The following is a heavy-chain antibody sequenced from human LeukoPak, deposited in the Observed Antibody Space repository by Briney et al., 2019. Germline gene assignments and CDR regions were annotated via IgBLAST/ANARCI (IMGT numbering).Heavy chain of an antibody. D-gene: IGHD5-18*01. CDR1: GGSISSSSAY. CDR2: IYYSKDT. Sequence: SETLSLTCTVSGGSISSSSAYWGWIRQPPGKGLEWIGSIYYSKDTYYNPSLKSRVTISADTSKNQFSLTLGSVSATDTAVYYCVSPRGFSYGYFDYWGQGTLITVSS. CDR3: VSPRGFSYGYFDY. J-gene: IGHJ4*02. V-gene: IGHV4-39*01.